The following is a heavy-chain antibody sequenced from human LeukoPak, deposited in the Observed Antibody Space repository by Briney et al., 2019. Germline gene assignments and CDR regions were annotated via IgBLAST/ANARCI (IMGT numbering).Heavy chain of an antibody. J-gene: IGHJ4*02. CDR2: IIPIFGTA. Sequence: GASVKVSCKASGGTFSSYAISWVRQAPGQGLEWMGGIIPIFGTANYAQKFQGRVTITADESTSTAYMELSSLRSEDTAVYYCARDSRAAGTEYFDYWGQGTLVTVSS. CDR3: ARDSRAAGTEYFDY. V-gene: IGHV1-69*13. D-gene: IGHD6-13*01. CDR1: GGTFSSYA.